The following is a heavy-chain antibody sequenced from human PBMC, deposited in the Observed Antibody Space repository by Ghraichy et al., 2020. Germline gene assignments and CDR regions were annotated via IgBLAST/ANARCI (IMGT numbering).Heavy chain of an antibody. V-gene: IGHV1-2*02. CDR3: ARDPFDYPYYYYYYGMDV. Sequence: ASVKVSCKASGYTFTGYYMHWVRQAPGQGLEWMGWINPNSGGTNYAQKFQGRVTMTRDTSISTAYMELSRLRSDDTAVYYCARDPFDYPYYYYYYGMDVWGQGTTVTVSS. J-gene: IGHJ6*02. CDR2: INPNSGGT. CDR1: GYTFTGYY. D-gene: IGHD3-9*01.